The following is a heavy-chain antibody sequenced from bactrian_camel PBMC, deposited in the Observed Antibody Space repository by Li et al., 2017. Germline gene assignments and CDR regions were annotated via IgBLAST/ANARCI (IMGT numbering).Heavy chain of an antibody. CDR1: GDTSVRYC. D-gene: IGHD7*01. CDR2: VSPDGSKT. CDR3: SITSWN. V-gene: IGHV3S1*01. J-gene: IGHJ4*01. Sequence: HVQLVESGGGSVQAGGSLRLSCAASGDTSVRYCMGWLRQAPGKGLEWVANVSPDGSKTYYADSVEGRFTISRDNAKNTLYLQTTSLQIDDTAVYYCSITSWNWGQGTQVTVSS.